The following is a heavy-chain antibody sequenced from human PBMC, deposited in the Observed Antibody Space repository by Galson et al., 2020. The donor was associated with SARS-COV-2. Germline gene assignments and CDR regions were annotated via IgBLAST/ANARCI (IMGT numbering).Heavy chain of an antibody. CDR1: GGAISSGNYY. CDR3: ARGEGRVTWVRGVIIGFDS. D-gene: IGHD3-10*01. V-gene: IGHV4-31*03. J-gene: IGHJ4*02. CDR2: ISYSGST. Sequence: ASETLSLTCTVSGGAISSGNYYWSWIRQHPGKGLEWIGYISYSGSTKYNSSLKSRLTISVDTSKNQFSLNLSSVTAADTAVYYCARGEGRVTWVRGVIIGFDSWGQGTLVTVSS.